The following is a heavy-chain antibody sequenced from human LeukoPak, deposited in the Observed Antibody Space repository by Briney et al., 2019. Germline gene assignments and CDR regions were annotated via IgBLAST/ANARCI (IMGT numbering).Heavy chain of an antibody. D-gene: IGHD2-21*02. V-gene: IGHV1-2*02. CDR1: GYTFTDYY. J-gene: IGHJ6*04. CDR2: INPNSGVT. CDR3: ARDNREVRGGDCFDV. Sequence: VKVSCKASGYTFTDYYIHWVRQAPGQGLEWMGWINPNSGVTNYAQKFQGRVTMTRDTSITTAYMELSRLRSDDTAVYYCARDNREVRGGDCFDVWGKGTTVTVSS.